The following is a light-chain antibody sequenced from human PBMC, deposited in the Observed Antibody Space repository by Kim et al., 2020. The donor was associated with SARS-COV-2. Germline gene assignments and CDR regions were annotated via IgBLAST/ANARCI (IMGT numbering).Light chain of an antibody. CDR1: NSNIGNNV. CDR3: GTWDTILSAYV. J-gene: IGLJ1*01. Sequence: QSVLTQPPSESAAPGQKVTISCSGRNSNIGNNVVSWYQQVPGTAPRVVIYDDNERPSGIPDRFSGSKSGTSATLGITGLQTGDEADYYCGTWDTILSAYVFGTGTKVIVL. V-gene: IGLV1-51*01. CDR2: DDN.